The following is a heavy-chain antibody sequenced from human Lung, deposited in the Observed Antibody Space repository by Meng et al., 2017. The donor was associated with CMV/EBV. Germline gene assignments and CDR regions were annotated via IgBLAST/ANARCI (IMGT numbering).Heavy chain of an antibody. CDR2: IDDTGRT. CDR1: GGSFSGSY. CDR3: ARLTGTVYVHWFDS. J-gene: IGHJ5*01. Sequence: SCAVYGGSFSGSYWHWIRQPPGMSLEWIGEIDDTGRTKYSPSLNSRVTMLLDTSKKQFSLKLSSVTAADTAVYYCARLTGTVYVHWFDSWGQGTLVTVSS. V-gene: IGHV4-34*01. D-gene: IGHD1-7*01.